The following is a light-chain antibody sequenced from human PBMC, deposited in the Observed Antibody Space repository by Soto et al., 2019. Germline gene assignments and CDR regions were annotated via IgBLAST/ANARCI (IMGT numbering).Light chain of an antibody. Sequence: QSVLTQPASVSGSPGQSITISCTGTSSDVGSYNLVSWYQQHPGKAPKLMIYEGSKRPSGVSNRFSGSKSGNTASLTISGLLAADKADYYCCSYAGSSTYVVFGGGTKLTVL. CDR1: SSDVGSYNL. CDR2: EGS. J-gene: IGLJ2*01. CDR3: CSYAGSSTYVV. V-gene: IGLV2-23*01.